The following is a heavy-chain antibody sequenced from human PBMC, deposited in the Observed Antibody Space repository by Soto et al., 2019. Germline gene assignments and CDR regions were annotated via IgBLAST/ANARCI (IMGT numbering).Heavy chain of an antibody. CDR3: GSVRPSGYVLS. J-gene: IGHJ5*02. V-gene: IGHV4-59*01. Sequence: AETLSLTCTVSGGSLSSYYWTWIRQSPGKGLEWIGYVYFSGNTNYNPSLKSRVTISIDTSKNQFSLRLASVTAADTAFYYCGSVRPSGYVLSWGQGTLVTVSS. D-gene: IGHD6-25*01. CDR2: VYFSGNT. CDR1: GGSLSSYY.